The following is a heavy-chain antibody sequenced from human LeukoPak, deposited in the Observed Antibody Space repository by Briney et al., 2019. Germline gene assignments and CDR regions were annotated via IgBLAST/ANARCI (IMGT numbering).Heavy chain of an antibody. CDR3: ARVDSSGYYGAWYFDL. CDR1: GYTFTGYY. CDR2: INPNSGGT. Sequence: ASVKVSCKASGYTFTGYYMHWVRQAPGQGLEWMGWINPNSGGTNYAQKFQGRVTMTRDTSISTAYMELSRLRSDDTAVYYCARVDSSGYYGAWYFDLWGRGTLVTVSS. V-gene: IGHV1-2*02. J-gene: IGHJ2*01. D-gene: IGHD3-22*01.